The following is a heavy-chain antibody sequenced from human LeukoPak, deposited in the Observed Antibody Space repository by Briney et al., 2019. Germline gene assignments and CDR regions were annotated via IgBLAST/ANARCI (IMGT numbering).Heavy chain of an antibody. CDR2: IYYSGST. V-gene: IGHV4-59*01. Sequence: MTSETLSLTCTVSGGSISGYYWSWIRQPPGKGLEWIGYIYYSGSTNYNPSLKSRVTISVDTSKNQFSLKLSSVTAADTAVYYCARDGAFDIWGQGTMVTVSS. CDR1: GGSISGYY. J-gene: IGHJ3*02. CDR3: ARDGAFDI.